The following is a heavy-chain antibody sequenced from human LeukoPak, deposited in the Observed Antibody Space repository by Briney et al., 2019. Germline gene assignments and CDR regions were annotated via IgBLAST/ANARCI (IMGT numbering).Heavy chain of an antibody. Sequence: GGSLRLSCAASGFTFSSYSMNWVRQAPRKGLEWVSYISSSSSTVYYADSVKGRFTISRDNAKNSLYLQMNSLRAEDTAVYYCARSRSSAMGDAFDIWGQGTMVTVSS. CDR2: ISSSSSTV. D-gene: IGHD2-2*01. CDR1: GFTFSSYS. V-gene: IGHV3-48*04. J-gene: IGHJ3*02. CDR3: ARSRSSAMGDAFDI.